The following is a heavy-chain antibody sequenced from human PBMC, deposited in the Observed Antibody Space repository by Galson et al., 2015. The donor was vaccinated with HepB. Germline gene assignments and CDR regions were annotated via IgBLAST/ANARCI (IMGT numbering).Heavy chain of an antibody. V-gene: IGHV3-21*01. D-gene: IGHD1-1*01. Sequence: SLRLSCAASGFTLSTYNMNWVRQAPGKGLEWVSFIDIGNTFIKYTESVKGRFTLSRDDAKNSLYLQMSSLRAEDTALYYCARDLGTSRRAYDIWGQGTLVTVSS. CDR1: GFTLSTYN. CDR3: ARDLGTSRRAYDI. CDR2: IDIGNTFI. J-gene: IGHJ3*02.